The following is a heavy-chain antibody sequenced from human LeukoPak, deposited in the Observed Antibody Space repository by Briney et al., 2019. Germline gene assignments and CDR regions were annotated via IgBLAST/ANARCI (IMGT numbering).Heavy chain of an antibody. V-gene: IGHV1-2*02. D-gene: IGHD2/OR15-2a*01. CDR3: ARASRFLYYKDG. CDR2: INPNSGGT. CDR1: GYTFTGYY. Sequence: GASVTVSFKASGYTFTGYYTDWVRPAPGQGGEWMGWINPNSGGTNYAQKLWSRVTMTRETSRSTPYMELSRLRSDVTAVYYCARASRFLYYKDGWGKGTTVTVS. J-gene: IGHJ6*03.